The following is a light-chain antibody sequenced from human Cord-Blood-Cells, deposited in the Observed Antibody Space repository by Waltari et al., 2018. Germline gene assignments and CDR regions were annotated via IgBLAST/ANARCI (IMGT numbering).Light chain of an antibody. CDR2: KAS. J-gene: IGKJ2*01. V-gene: IGKV1-5*03. CDR1: QSLSSW. CDR3: QQYNSYSQT. Sequence: DIQMTQSPSTLSASVGDRVTIPCRASQSLSSWLAWYQQKPGKAPKLLIYKASSLESGVPSRFSGSGSGTEFTLTISSLQPDDFATYYCQQYNSYSQTFGQGTKLEIK.